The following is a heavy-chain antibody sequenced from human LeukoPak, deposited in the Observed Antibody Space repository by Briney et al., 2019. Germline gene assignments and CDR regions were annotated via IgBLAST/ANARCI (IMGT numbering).Heavy chain of an antibody. CDR2: IIPIFGTA. J-gene: IGHJ3*02. CDR3: ARGYYDSSGYLDAFDI. D-gene: IGHD3-22*01. Sequence: SVKVSCKASGYTFTGYYMHWVRQAPGQGLEWMGGIIPIFGTANYAQKFQGRVTITADKSTSTAYMELSSLRSEDTAVYYCARGYYDSSGYLDAFDIWGQGRMVTVSS. CDR1: GYTFTGYY. V-gene: IGHV1-69*06.